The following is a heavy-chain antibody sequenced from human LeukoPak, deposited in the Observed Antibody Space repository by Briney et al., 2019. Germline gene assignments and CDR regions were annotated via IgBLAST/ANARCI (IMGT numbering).Heavy chain of an antibody. J-gene: IGHJ4*02. D-gene: IGHD2-15*01. CDR1: GFTFSSYSM. V-gene: IGHV4-4*02. CDR2: IYHSGST. Sequence: PGGSLRLSCAASGFTFSSYSMNWVRQPPGKGLEWIGEIYHSGSTNYNPSLKSRVTISVDKSKNQFSLKLSSVTAADTAVYYCARYRVCSGGSCYSDFDYWGQGTLVTVSS. CDR3: ARYRVCSGGSCYSDFDY.